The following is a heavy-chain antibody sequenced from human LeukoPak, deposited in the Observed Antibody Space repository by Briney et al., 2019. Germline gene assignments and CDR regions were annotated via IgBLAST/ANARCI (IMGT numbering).Heavy chain of an antibody. V-gene: IGHV3-21*01. Sequence: GGSLRLSCAASGFTSSSFSMNWVRQAPGKGLEWVSSISSSSNYIFYADSVRGRFTISRDNAKNSLYLQMNSLRAEDTAVYYCARDHGSSGYCSSTTCRGNAFDIWGQGTMVTVSS. CDR3: ARDHGSSGYCSSTTCRGNAFDI. D-gene: IGHD2-2*01. CDR2: ISSSSNYI. J-gene: IGHJ3*02. CDR1: GFTSSSFS.